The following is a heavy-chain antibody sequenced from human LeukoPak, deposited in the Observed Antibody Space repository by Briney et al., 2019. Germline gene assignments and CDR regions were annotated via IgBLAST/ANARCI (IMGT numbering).Heavy chain of an antibody. CDR3: ARDWAE. CDR2: IYDGGNT. J-gene: IGHJ4*02. CDR1: GASISRGSHY. V-gene: IGHV4-39*07. D-gene: IGHD7-27*01. Sequence: PSETLSLTCTVSGASISRGSHYWSWIRQPPGKGLEWIGSIYDGGNTYYNPSLKSRVTISVDTSKKQFSLKLNSVTAADTAVYYCARDWAEWGQGTLVTVSS.